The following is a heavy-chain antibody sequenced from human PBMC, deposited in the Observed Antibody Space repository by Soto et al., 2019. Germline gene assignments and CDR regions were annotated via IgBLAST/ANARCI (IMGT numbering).Heavy chain of an antibody. CDR2: INHSGTV. CDR1: GGAGNGYY. V-gene: IGHV4-34*01. CDR3: TRAVAALVRGSRGVVHY. J-gene: IGHJ4*02. D-gene: IGHD3-10*01. Sequence: QVHLQQWGAGLLKPSETLSLTCAVHGGAGNGYYWTWIRQAPGKGLQWIGEINHSGTVDYNPSPKCRVTFSSAKSKKQLSPTLPSVTAADTALYCRTRAVAALVRGSRGVVHYWGPGPLVHVPS.